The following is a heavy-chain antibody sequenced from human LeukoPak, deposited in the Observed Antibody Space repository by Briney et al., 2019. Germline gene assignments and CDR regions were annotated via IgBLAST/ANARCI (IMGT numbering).Heavy chain of an antibody. CDR1: GFTFSSYA. J-gene: IGHJ6*02. CDR3: ASLFYDYVWGSYRHNPVAADYYYYGMDV. CDR2: VSYDGSNK. D-gene: IGHD3-16*02. V-gene: IGHV3-30-3*01. Sequence: QPGGSLRFSCAASGFTFSSYAMHWVRQAPGKGLEWVAVVSYDGSNKYYADSVKGRFTISRDNSKNTLYLQMNSLRAEDTAVYYCASLFYDYVWGSYRHNPVAADYYYYGMDVWGQGTTVTVSS.